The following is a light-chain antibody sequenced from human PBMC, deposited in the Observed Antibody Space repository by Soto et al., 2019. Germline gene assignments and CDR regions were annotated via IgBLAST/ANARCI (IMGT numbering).Light chain of an antibody. CDR1: QDISDD. Sequence: AIQMTQSPSSLSASVGDRVTITCRASQDISDDVGWYQQTPGKAPKLLISGASRLQSGVPSRFSGSGSGAAFTLTITSLRPEDSATYYCLQNHNYPRTFGQGTKVDNK. CDR2: GAS. J-gene: IGKJ1*01. CDR3: LQNHNYPRT. V-gene: IGKV1-6*01.